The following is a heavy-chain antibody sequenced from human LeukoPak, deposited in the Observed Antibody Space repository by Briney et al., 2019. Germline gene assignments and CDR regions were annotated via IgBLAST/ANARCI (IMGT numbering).Heavy chain of an antibody. D-gene: IGHD3-3*01. V-gene: IGHV3-23*01. J-gene: IGHJ4*02. CDR2: ISDSGGST. CDR1: GFTFSSYA. Sequence: GGSLRLSCVDSGFTFSSYAMSWVRQVPGKGLEWVSGISDSGGSTYYADSVKGRFTISRDNSKNTLYLQMNSLRAEDTAVYYCAKGRGITIFGSFFDYWGQGTLVTVSS. CDR3: AKGRGITIFGSFFDY.